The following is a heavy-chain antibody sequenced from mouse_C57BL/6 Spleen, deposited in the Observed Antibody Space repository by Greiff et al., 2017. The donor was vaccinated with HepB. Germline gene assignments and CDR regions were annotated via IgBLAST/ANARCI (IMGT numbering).Heavy chain of an antibody. Sequence: VQLQQPGAELVKPGASVKLSCKASGYTFTSYWMHWVKQRPGQGLEWIGMIHPNSGSTNYNEKFKSKATLTVDKSSSTAYMQLSSLTSEDSAVYYCARSHDGPYAMDYWGQGTSVTVSS. CDR1: GYTFTSYW. J-gene: IGHJ4*01. V-gene: IGHV1-64*01. CDR2: IHPNSGST. D-gene: IGHD2-3*01. CDR3: ARSHDGPYAMDY.